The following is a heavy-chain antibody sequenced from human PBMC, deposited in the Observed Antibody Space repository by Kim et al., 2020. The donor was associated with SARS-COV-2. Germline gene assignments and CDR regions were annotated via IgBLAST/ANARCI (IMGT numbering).Heavy chain of an antibody. CDR1: GGSISSYY. D-gene: IGHD3-22*01. Sequence: SETLSLTCTVSGGSISSYYWSWIRQPPGKGLEWIGYIYYSGSTNYNPSLKSRVTISVDTSKNQFSLKLSSVTAADTAVYYCARSDPMIVGENAFDIWGQGTMVTVSS. J-gene: IGHJ3*02. CDR3: ARSDPMIVGENAFDI. CDR2: IYYSGST. V-gene: IGHV4-59*13.